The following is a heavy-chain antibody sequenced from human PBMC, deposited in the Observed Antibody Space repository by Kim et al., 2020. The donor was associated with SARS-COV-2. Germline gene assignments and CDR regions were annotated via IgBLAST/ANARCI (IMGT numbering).Heavy chain of an antibody. CDR2: INHSGST. CDR1: GGSFSGYY. Sequence: SETLSLTCAVYGGSFSGYYWSWIRQPPGKGLEWIGEINHSGSTNYNPSLKSRVTISVDTSKNQFSLKLSSVTAADTAVYYCARVLGGMVRGAPNWFDPWGQGTLVTVSS. D-gene: IGHD3-10*01. J-gene: IGHJ5*02. V-gene: IGHV4-34*01. CDR3: ARVLGGMVRGAPNWFDP.